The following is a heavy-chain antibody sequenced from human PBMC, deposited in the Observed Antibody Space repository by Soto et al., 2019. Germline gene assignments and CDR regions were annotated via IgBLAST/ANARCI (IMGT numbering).Heavy chain of an antibody. J-gene: IGHJ6*02. CDR3: ARDRGYDAHDYYYNAMDV. CDR1: GFTFRTYT. CDR2: IRGFSPYT. Sequence: EVQLVESGGGLVKPGGSLRLSCISSGFTFRTYTMNWVRQAPGKWLEWVSGIRGFSPYTFYAESVKGRFTISRDNAKNSLYLQLNSLRAEDTAVYYCARDRGYDAHDYYYNAMDVWGQGTTVTVSS. D-gene: IGHD2-15*01. V-gene: IGHV3-21*01.